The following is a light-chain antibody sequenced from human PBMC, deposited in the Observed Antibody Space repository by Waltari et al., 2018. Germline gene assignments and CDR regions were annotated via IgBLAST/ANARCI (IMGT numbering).Light chain of an antibody. CDR1: TGAVTRGSF. CDR2: SAN. Sequence: QTVVTQEPSLTVSPGGTVTLTCPSSTGAVTRGSFPTWFQQRPGQPPRSLIYSANNKHSWTPARFSGSLIGGKAALTLSGVQPEDEAEYYCLLFYGGAYVFGTGTKLTVL. CDR3: LLFYGGAYV. J-gene: IGLJ1*01. V-gene: IGLV7-43*01.